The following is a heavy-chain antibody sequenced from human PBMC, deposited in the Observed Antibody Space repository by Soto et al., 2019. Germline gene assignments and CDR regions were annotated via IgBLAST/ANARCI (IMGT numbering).Heavy chain of an antibody. CDR1: GGSISSSNW. D-gene: IGHD3-22*01. V-gene: IGHV4-4*02. CDR3: ARANKYYYFYIDV. J-gene: IGHJ6*04. Sequence: QVQLQASGPGLVKPSGTLSLNCVVSGGSISSSNWWSWVRQSPGQGLEWIGAIYQSGTTHYNPSLRSRVTISVDKSKNLFSLILTSVTAAATAVYYCARANKYYYFYIDVWGKGTSVTVSS. CDR2: IYQSGTT.